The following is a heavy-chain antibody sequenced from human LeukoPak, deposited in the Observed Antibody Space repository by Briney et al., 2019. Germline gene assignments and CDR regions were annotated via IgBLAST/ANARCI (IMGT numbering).Heavy chain of an antibody. CDR2: VYTSGST. CDR1: GASISSGSYY. V-gene: IGHV4-61*02. J-gene: IGHJ4*02. Sequence: SETLSLTCTVSGASISSGSYYWSWIRQPAGKGLEWIGRVYTSGSTTYNPSLKSRVTISVDTSKNQFSLNLSSVTAADTAVYYCARDRGDGYHSGYFEDWGQGTLVTVSS. D-gene: IGHD5-24*01. CDR3: ARDRGDGYHSGYFED.